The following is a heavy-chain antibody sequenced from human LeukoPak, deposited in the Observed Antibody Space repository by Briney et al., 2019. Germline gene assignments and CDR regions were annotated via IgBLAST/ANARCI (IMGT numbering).Heavy chain of an antibody. D-gene: IGHD1-7*01. Sequence: PGGSLRLSCAASGFTFSNAWMSWVRQAPGKGLEWVSAIRVGGETHYADSVKGRFTISRGSSENTLYLQMSGLRAEDTAVYYCAKGTRDAGYYFDYWGQGTLVTVSS. CDR3: AKGTRDAGYYFDY. CDR1: GFTFSNAW. V-gene: IGHV3-23*01. J-gene: IGHJ4*02. CDR2: IRVGGET.